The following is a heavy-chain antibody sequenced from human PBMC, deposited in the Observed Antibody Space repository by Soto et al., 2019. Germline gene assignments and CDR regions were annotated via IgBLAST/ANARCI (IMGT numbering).Heavy chain of an antibody. CDR3: ARHPGYAVPTVYATHYFNY. Sequence: QLQLQESGPGLVKPSETLSLTCTVSGDSISSNNYYCAWIRQPPGKGLEWIGSIYYTGSTYYNPSRKIRVAMSVDTSETRFSLRLSSVTAADTAVYYCARHPGYAVPTVYATHYFNYWGQGILVTVST. CDR2: IYYTGST. V-gene: IGHV4-39*01. CDR1: GDSISSNNYY. J-gene: IGHJ4*02. D-gene: IGHD2-8*01.